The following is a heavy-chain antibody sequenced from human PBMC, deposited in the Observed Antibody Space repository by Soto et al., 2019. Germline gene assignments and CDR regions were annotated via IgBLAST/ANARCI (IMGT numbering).Heavy chain of an antibody. Sequence: EVQLVESGGGLVQPGGSLRLSCAASGFTFSSYWMSWVRQAPGKGLEREANIKQDGSEKYYVDSVKGRFTISRDNAKNSLYLQMNSLRAEDTAVYYCARDPNSEDYFDYWGQGTLVTVSS. V-gene: IGHV3-7*01. CDR2: IKQDGSEK. CDR3: ARDPNSEDYFDY. CDR1: GFTFSSYW. J-gene: IGHJ4*02. D-gene: IGHD1-1*01.